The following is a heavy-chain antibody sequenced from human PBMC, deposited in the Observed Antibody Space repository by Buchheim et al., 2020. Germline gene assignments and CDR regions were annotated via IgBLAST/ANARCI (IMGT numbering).Heavy chain of an antibody. Sequence: QVQLQESGPGLVKPSGTLSLTCAVSGGSLRGGNWWTWVRQPPGKGLEWIGEISHSGTTNYNPSLKSRVTMSVDKSQNQFSPRLTSVTAVDTALYYCARNGGKSDFDSWGQGTL. CDR3: ARNGGKSDFDS. CDR1: GGSLRGGNW. J-gene: IGHJ4*02. V-gene: IGHV4-4*02. D-gene: IGHD4-23*01. CDR2: ISHSGTT.